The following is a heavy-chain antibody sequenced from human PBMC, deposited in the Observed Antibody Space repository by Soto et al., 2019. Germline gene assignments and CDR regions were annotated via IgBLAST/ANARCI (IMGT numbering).Heavy chain of an antibody. CDR2: ISSSSSTI. J-gene: IGHJ6*02. V-gene: IGHV3-48*02. D-gene: IGHD2-8*01. Sequence: PGGSLRLSCAASGFTFSSYSMNWVRQAPGKGLEWVSYISSSSSTIYYADSVKGRFTISRDNAKNSLYLQMNSLRDEDTAVYYCARDRLMMDYYYYGMDVWGQGTTGTVS. CDR1: GFTFSSYS. CDR3: ARDRLMMDYYYYGMDV.